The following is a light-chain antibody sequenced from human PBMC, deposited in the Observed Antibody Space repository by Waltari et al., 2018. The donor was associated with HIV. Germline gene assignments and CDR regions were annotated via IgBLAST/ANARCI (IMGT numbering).Light chain of an antibody. CDR3: QQCSSSPRA. CDR1: QSVSSSY. V-gene: IGKV3-20*01. CDR2: AAS. Sequence: EILLTQSPRTLPLFPGERATLPCRASQSVSSSYLAWYQQTPGQVPRRPIYAASTRATGIPDRFSGSGSGTTFTITISRLVPGAWAVYFWQQCSSSPRAFCQGTQVEIK. J-gene: IGKJ1*01.